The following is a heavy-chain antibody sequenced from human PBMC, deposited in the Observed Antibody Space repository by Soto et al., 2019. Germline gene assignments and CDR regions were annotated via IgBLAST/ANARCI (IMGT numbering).Heavy chain of an antibody. D-gene: IGHD3-3*01. Sequence: QVHLVQSGAEVKEPGSSVKISCKTSGGTLTSYAINWVRQAPGQGLEWMGGIIPIFETANSTQRFQDRVTITDEEYTNTAYIELSSLGYEDTAVYYFARLRAEWKQKVKSGHWFDPWGQGTLVTVSS. CDR3: ARLRAEWKQKVKSGHWFDP. V-gene: IGHV1-69*12. CDR2: IIPIFETA. J-gene: IGHJ5*02. CDR1: GGTLTSYA.